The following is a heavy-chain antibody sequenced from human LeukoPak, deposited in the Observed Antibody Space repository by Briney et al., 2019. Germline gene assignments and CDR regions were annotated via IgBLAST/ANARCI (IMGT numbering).Heavy chain of an antibody. J-gene: IGHJ4*02. CDR1: GFTFSSYA. CDR2: ISYDGSNK. CDR3: ARDTVTTWEEYYFDH. D-gene: IGHD4-17*01. Sequence: GGSLRLSCAASGFTFSSYAMHWVRQAPGKGLEWVAVISYDGSNKYYADSVKGRFTISRDNSKNTLYLQMNSLRAEDTAVYYCARDTVTTWEEYYFDHWGQGTLVTVSS. V-gene: IGHV3-30*04.